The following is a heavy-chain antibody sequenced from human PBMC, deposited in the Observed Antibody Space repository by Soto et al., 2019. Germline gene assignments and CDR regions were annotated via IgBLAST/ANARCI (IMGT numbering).Heavy chain of an antibody. Sequence: EVQLVESGGGLVQPGGSLRLSCAASGFTVCSNYMSWVRQAPGKGLEWVSGIYRGASTYYADSVKGRFTISRHNSKNTLYLQMNSLRAEDTAVYYCARDGEERYCSGGSCYLGGGAFDIWGQGTMVTVSS. J-gene: IGHJ3*02. V-gene: IGHV3-53*04. D-gene: IGHD2-15*01. CDR3: ARDGEERYCSGGSCYLGGGAFDI. CDR1: GFTVCSNY. CDR2: IYRGAST.